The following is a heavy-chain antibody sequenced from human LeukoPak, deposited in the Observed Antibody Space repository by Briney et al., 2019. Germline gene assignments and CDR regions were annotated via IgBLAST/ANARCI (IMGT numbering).Heavy chain of an antibody. V-gene: IGHV3-7*01. Sequence: GGSLRLSCAASGFPFSSYWMSWVRQAPGKGLEWVANIKQDGSEKYFLDSVKGRFTISRDNAKNSLYLQMNSLRAEDTAVYCCARWHTLDVWGQGTTVIVSS. CDR3: ARWHTLDV. CDR2: IKQDGSEK. CDR1: GFPFSSYW. J-gene: IGHJ6*02. D-gene: IGHD2-2*02.